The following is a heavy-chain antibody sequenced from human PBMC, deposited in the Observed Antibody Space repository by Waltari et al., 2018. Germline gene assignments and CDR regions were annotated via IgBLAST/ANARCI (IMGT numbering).Heavy chain of an antibody. CDR1: GYIFTSND. V-gene: IGHV7-4-1*02. D-gene: IGHD3-3*01. J-gene: IGHJ4*02. CDR2: INPNTGTP. Sequence: QVQLVQSGSELKKHGVSVKVPCKASGYIFTSNDINWVRQAPGQGLEWMGWINPNTGTPMYAQGFTERFVFSLDTSVTTAYLQITSLKAEDTAIYYCARGHDFWSGYQNALDYWGQGTLVTVSS. CDR3: ARGHDFWSGYQNALDY.